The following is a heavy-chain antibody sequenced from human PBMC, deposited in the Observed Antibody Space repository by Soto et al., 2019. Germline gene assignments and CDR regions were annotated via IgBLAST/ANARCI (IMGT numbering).Heavy chain of an antibody. D-gene: IGHD3-10*01. CDR2: IYYSGST. Sequence: SETLSLTCTVSGGSISSYYWSWIRQPPGKGLEWIGYIYYSGSTDYSPSLKSRVTISVDTSKNQFSLKLSSVTAADTAVYYCAIYSSYYGSGSSIDYWGQGTLVTGSS. J-gene: IGHJ4*02. CDR1: GGSISSYY. CDR3: AIYSSYYGSGSSIDY. V-gene: IGHV4-59*01.